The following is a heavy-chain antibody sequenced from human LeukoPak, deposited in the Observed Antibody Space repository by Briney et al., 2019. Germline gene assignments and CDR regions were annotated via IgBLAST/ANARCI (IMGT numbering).Heavy chain of an antibody. J-gene: IGHJ3*02. D-gene: IGHD6-13*01. Sequence: TSETLSLTCAVYGGSFSGYYWSWIRQPPGKGLEWVSVIYSGGSTYYADSVKGRFTISRHSSKNTLYLEMNSLRAEDTAVYYCARYSSSHDAFDIWGQGTMVTVSS. V-gene: IGHV3-53*04. CDR2: IYSGGST. CDR3: ARYSSSHDAFDI. CDR1: GGSFSGYY.